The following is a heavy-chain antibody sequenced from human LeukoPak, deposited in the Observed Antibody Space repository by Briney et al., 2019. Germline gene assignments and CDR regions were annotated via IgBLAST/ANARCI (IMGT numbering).Heavy chain of an antibody. CDR1: GFTFSSYA. CDR3: AKDRAGLGHFDY. D-gene: IGHD6-19*01. Sequence: GGSLRLSCAATGFTFSSYAMSWVRQAPGKGLEWVSAISGSGGSTYYADSVKGRFTISRDNSKNTLYLQMNSLRAEDTAVYYCAKDRAGLGHFDYWGQGTLVTVSS. J-gene: IGHJ4*02. CDR2: ISGSGGST. V-gene: IGHV3-23*01.